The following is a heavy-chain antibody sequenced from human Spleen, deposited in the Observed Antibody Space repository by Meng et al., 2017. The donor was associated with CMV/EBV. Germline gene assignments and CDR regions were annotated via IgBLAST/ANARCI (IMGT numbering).Heavy chain of an antibody. CDR2: ISSSSGYT. J-gene: IGHJ4*02. CDR3: ARDGLGYCSSTSCYGLDY. Sequence: GESLKISCAASGFTFSDYYMSWIRQAPGKGLEWVSSISSSSGYTYYADSVQGRFTISRDNAKNSLYLQMNSLRAEDTAVYYCARDGLGYCSSTSCYGLDYWGQGTLVTVSS. CDR1: GFTFSDYY. D-gene: IGHD2-2*01. V-gene: IGHV3-11*06.